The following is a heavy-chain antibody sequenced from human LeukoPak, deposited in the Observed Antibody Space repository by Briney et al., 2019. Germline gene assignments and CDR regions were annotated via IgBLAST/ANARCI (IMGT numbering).Heavy chain of an antibody. Sequence: GVSLRLSCAASGFTFSDYYMSWIRQAPGKGLEWVSYISSSGSTIYYADSVKGRFTISRDNAKNSLYLQMNSLGAEDTAVYYCARGRSSSWYDLYYFDYWGQGTLVTVSS. CDR1: GFTFSDYY. V-gene: IGHV3-11*01. CDR3: ARGRSSSWYDLYYFDY. J-gene: IGHJ4*02. CDR2: ISSSGSTI. D-gene: IGHD6-13*01.